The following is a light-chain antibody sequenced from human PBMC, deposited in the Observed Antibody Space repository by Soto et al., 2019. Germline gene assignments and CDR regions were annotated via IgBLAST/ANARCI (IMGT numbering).Light chain of an antibody. J-gene: IGKJ5*01. CDR2: GAS. V-gene: IGKV3-15*01. CDR3: QQYNNWPPYT. Sequence: EIVMTHSPATLSLSPVERATLACRASQSVSSNLAWYQQKPGQAPRLLIYGASTRATGIPARFSGSGSGTEFTLTISSLQSEDFAVYYCQQYNNWPPYTFGQGTRLEIK. CDR1: QSVSSN.